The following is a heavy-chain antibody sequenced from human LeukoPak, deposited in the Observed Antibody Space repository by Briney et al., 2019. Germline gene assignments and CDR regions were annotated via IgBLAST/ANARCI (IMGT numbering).Heavy chain of an antibody. Sequence: PGGSLRLSCAASGFTFSDYYMSWIRQAPGKGLEWVSYISSSGSTIYYADSVKGRFTISRDDSKNTLYLQMNSLRAEDTAVYYCANLVGGGGNSVRGLAFDIWGQGTKVSVSS. D-gene: IGHD4-23*01. CDR3: ANLVGGGGNSVRGLAFDI. CDR2: ISSSGSTI. J-gene: IGHJ3*02. CDR1: GFTFSDYY. V-gene: IGHV3-11*04.